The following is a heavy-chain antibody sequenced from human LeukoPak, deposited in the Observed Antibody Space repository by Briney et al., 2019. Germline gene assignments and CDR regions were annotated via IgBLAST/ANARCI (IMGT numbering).Heavy chain of an antibody. CDR3: ARDQFALLNIAAAGMFQH. CDR2: ISYDGSNK. CDR1: GFTFSSYA. J-gene: IGHJ1*01. Sequence: PGGSLRLSCAASGFTFSSYAMHWVRQAPGKGLEWVAVISYDGSNKYYADSVKGRFTISRDNSKNTLYLQMNSLRAEDTAVYYCARDQFALLNIAAAGMFQHWGQGTLVTVSS. D-gene: IGHD6-13*01. V-gene: IGHV3-30*04.